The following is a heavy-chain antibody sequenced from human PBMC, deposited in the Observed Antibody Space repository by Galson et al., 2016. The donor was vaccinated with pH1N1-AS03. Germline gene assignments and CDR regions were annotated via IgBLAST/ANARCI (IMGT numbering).Heavy chain of an antibody. D-gene: IGHD6-13*01. CDR3: ASAIAAAGSS. CDR2: IKQDGSEK. V-gene: IGHV3-7*01. Sequence: SLRLSCAASGFTFNTYWMHWVRQAPGKGLEWVANIKQDGSEKYYVDSVKGRFTISRDNAKNSLYLQMNSLRAEDTAVYYYASAIAAAGSSWGQGTLVTVSS. J-gene: IGHJ5*02. CDR1: GFTFNTYW.